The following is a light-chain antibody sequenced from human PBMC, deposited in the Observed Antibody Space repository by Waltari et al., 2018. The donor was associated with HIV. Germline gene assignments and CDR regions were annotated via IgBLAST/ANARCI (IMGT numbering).Light chain of an antibody. CDR2: RND. Sequence: SVLTQPPSASGTPGQRVTISCSGSTSNIGSNYVFWYQHLPGTAPKLLIHRNDQRPAGVPDRVSASTSGTSASLAISGLRSEDEADYYCVAWDDSLRGVLFGGGTKVAVL. J-gene: IGLJ2*01. V-gene: IGLV1-47*01. CDR3: VAWDDSLRGVL. CDR1: TSNIGSNY.